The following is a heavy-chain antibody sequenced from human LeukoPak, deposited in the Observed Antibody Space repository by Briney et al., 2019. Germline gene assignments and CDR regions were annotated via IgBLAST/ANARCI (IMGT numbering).Heavy chain of an antibody. CDR2: IIPIFGTA. D-gene: IGHD3-16*01. Sequence: GASVKVSCKASGGTFSSYVISWVRQAPGQGLEWMGGIIPIFGTASYAQKFQGRVTITADESTSTAYMELSSLRSEDTAVYYCAKLATSDTGETYWGQGTLVTVSS. J-gene: IGHJ4*02. CDR3: AKLATSDTGETY. V-gene: IGHV1-69*13. CDR1: GGTFSSYV.